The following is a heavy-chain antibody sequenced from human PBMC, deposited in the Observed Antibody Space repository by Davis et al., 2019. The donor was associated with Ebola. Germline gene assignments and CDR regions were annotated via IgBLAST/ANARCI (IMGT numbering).Heavy chain of an antibody. V-gene: IGHV4-38-2*02. D-gene: IGHD4-17*01. Sequence: SETLSLTCSVSGYLINSDYHWGWIRQPPGKGLEWIGSLDHGGNTNYNPSLKNRVTMSADTSKNQFSLKLSSVTAADTAVYFCARDDLGDYNSRHVDIWGRGILVTFSS. CDR1: GYLINSDYH. CDR2: LDHGGNT. J-gene: IGHJ2*01. CDR3: ARDDLGDYNSRHVDI.